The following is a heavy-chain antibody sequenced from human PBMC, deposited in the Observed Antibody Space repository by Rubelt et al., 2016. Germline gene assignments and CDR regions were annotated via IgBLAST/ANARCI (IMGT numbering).Heavy chain of an antibody. J-gene: IGHJ3*02. CDR2: INHSGST. D-gene: IGHD6-19*01. CDR3: AREGQWLVHAFDI. CDR1: GGSFSGYY. Sequence: QVQLQQWGAGLLKPSETLSLTCAVYGGSFSGYYWSWIRQPPGKGLEWIGEINHSGSTNYNPSLKSRVTISVDTSKNQFSLKLSSVTAADTAVYYCAREGQWLVHAFDIWGQGTMVTVSS. V-gene: IGHV4-34*01.